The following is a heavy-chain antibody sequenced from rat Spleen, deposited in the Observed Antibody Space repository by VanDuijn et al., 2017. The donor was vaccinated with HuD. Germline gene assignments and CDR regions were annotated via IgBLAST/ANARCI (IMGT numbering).Heavy chain of an antibody. V-gene: IGHV5-29*01. D-gene: IGHD1-6*01. Sequence: EVQLVESDGGLVQPGRSLKLSCAASGFTFSDYYMAWVRQAPTKGLEWVATISYDGSDTYYRDSVKGRFTISRDNAMSTLYLQMDSLRSEYTATYYCARGDVYYGLLQRPFDYWGQGVMVTVSS. CDR3: ARGDVYYGLLQRPFDY. CDR2: ISYDGSDT. J-gene: IGHJ2*01. CDR1: GFTFSDYY.